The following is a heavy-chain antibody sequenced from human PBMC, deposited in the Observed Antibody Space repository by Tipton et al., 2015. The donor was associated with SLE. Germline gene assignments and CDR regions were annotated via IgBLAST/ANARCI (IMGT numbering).Heavy chain of an antibody. Sequence: TLSLTCTVSGGSISSYYWSWIRQPPGKGLEWIGSIYHSGSTYYNPSLKSRVTISVDTSKNQFSLKLSSVTAADTAVYYCARELDSPSALWGQGTLVTVSS. D-gene: IGHD3-22*01. J-gene: IGHJ4*02. CDR2: IYHSGST. V-gene: IGHV4-59*12. CDR1: GGSISSYY. CDR3: ARELDSPSAL.